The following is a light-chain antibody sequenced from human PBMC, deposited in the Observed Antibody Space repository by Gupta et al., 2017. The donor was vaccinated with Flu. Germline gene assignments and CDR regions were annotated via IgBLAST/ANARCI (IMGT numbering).Light chain of an antibody. V-gene: IGLV3-1*01. CDR2: QDN. Sequence: SSELTKPPSVSVSPGQTATITCSGAKLGDKYASWYQQKPGQSPVLVIFQDNKRSSGVPEGFSGYNSGNIATLTIGGTQAMDEADYYCQAGDSSKCGFGGGTKLTVL. CDR3: QAGDSSKCG. CDR1: KLGDKY. J-gene: IGLJ2*01.